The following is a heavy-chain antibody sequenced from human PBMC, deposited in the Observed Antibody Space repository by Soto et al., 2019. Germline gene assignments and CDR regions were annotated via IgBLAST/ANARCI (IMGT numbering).Heavy chain of an antibody. CDR3: ARRGQEGPGLAH. Sequence: EVQLVESGGNLIHPGGSLRLSCAASGFTFSSYWMHWVRQAPGKGLVWVSRINSDGSSTSYVDSVKGRFTISRDNAKNTLYLQMNSLSVEDTAVYYCARRGQEGPGLAHWGQGTQVTVSS. V-gene: IGHV3-74*01. CDR1: GFTFSSYW. CDR2: INSDGSST. J-gene: IGHJ5*02.